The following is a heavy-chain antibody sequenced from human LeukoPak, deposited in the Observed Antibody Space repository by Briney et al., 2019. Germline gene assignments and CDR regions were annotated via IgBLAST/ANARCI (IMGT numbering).Heavy chain of an antibody. D-gene: IGHD6-19*01. CDR3: ARETSPWHIAVAGTPPYYFDY. Sequence: EASVKVSCKASGYTFTSYDINWVRQATGQGLEWMGWMNPNSGNTGYAQKFQGRVTMTTDTSTSTAYMELRSLRSDDTAVYYCARETSPWHIAVAGTPPYYFDYWGQGTLVTVSS. CDR2: MNPNSGNT. CDR1: GYTFTSYD. J-gene: IGHJ4*02. V-gene: IGHV1-8*01.